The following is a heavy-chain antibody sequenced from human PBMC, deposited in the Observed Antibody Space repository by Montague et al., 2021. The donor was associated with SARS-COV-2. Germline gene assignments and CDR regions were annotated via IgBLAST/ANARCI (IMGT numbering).Heavy chain of an antibody. Sequence: SETLSLTCTVSGGSITTCYWSWIRQSPGRGLELIWHIYYTGTSNSDSSLTSRVTISVDTSRSQFSLKLKSVTAADTAVAYYARAQPTCFIANCVNYFDYWGQGALVTVSS. D-gene: IGHD1-1*01. CDR3: ARAQPTCFIANCVNYFDY. V-gene: IGHV4-59*01. CDR2: IYYTGTS. J-gene: IGHJ4*02. CDR1: GGSITTCY.